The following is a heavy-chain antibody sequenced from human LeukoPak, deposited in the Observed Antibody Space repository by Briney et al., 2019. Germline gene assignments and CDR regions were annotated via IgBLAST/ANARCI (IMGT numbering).Heavy chain of an antibody. Sequence: GGSLRLSCAASGFTVSSHYMSWVRQAPGKGLGWGLVIYSDDSTYSADSLKGRFTISRDISKNTLFLQMNSLRAEDTAVYYCARVYWHDNGEYFQHWGQGTLVTVPS. CDR3: ARVYWHDNGEYFQH. D-gene: IGHD3-16*01. CDR1: GFTVSSHY. V-gene: IGHV3-66*01. CDR2: IYSDDST. J-gene: IGHJ1*01.